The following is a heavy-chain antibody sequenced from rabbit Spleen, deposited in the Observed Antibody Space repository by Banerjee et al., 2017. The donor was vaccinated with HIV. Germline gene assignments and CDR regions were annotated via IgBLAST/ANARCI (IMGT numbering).Heavy chain of an antibody. CDR2: IYPDSSGST. CDR1: GVSFSGDSY. CDR3: ARGSATMTMVITGFYLSL. J-gene: IGHJ4*01. Sequence: QSLEESGGDLVKPGTSLTLTCIASGVSFSGDSYMCWVRQAPGKGLECGACIYPDSSGSTYYANWARGRLTISKASSTTVTLEMTSLTVADTATYFCARGSATMTMVITGFYLSLWGPGTLVTVS. V-gene: IGHV1S40*01. D-gene: IGHD2-1*01.